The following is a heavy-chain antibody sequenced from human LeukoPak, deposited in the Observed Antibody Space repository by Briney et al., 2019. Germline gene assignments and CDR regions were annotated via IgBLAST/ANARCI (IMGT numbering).Heavy chain of an antibody. V-gene: IGHV4-59*01. D-gene: IGHD6-13*01. CDR2: IYYSGST. CDR3: ARSYSSSWDLGY. CDR1: GGSISRYY. Sequence: SETLSLTCTVSGGSISRYYWSWIRQPPGKGLEWIGYIYYSGSTNYNPSLKSRVTISVDTSKNQFSLKLSSVTAADTAVYYCARSYSSSWDLGYWGQGTLVTVSS. J-gene: IGHJ4*02.